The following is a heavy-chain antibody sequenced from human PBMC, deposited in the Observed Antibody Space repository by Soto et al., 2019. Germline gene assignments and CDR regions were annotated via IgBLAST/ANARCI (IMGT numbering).Heavy chain of an antibody. CDR3: ARARYYYDSSGYYQLAY. Sequence: GASVKVSCKASGGTFSSYAISWVRQAPGQGLQWMGGIIPIFGTANYAQKFQGRVTITADESTTTAYMELSSLRSEDTAVYYCARARYYYDSSGYYQLAYWGQGTLVTVSS. J-gene: IGHJ4*02. V-gene: IGHV1-69*13. D-gene: IGHD3-22*01. CDR1: GGTFSSYA. CDR2: IIPIFGTA.